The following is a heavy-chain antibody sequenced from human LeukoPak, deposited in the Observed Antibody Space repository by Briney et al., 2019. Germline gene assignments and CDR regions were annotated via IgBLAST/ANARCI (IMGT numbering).Heavy chain of an antibody. D-gene: IGHD2-15*01. CDR1: GGSFSGYY. J-gene: IGHJ3*02. CDR3: ARYCSGGSCYSAPRYAFDI. CDR2: INHSGST. Sequence: SETLSLTCAVCGGSFSGYYWSWIRQPPGKGLEWIGEINHSGSTNYNPSLKSRVTISVDTSKNQFSLKLSSVTAADTAVYYCARYCSGGSCYSAPRYAFDIWGQGTMVTVSS. V-gene: IGHV4-34*01.